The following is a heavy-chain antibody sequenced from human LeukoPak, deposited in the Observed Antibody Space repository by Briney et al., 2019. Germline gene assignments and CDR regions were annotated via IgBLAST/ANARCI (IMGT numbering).Heavy chain of an antibody. J-gene: IGHJ4*02. D-gene: IGHD2-8*02. V-gene: IGHV3-23*01. Sequence: PGGSLRPSCAASGFTFSTFAMIWVRQPPGKGLEWVSSIFPSSDEIHYADSVRGRFTISRDNSKSTLSLQMNSLRAEDTAIYYCATYRQVLLPFESWGQGTLVTVSS. CDR2: IFPSSDEI. CDR3: ATYRQVLLPFES. CDR1: GFTFSTFA.